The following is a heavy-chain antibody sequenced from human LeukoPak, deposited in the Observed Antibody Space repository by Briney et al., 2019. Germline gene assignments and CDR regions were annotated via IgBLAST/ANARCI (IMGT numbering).Heavy chain of an antibody. CDR2: IKQDGSEK. CDR3: ERDSNSTSCCSRGNY. V-gene: IGHV3-7*04. CDR1: GFAFSSVW. J-gene: IGHJ4*02. D-gene: IGHD2-2*01. Sequence: PGGSLRLSCAASGFAFSSVWMSWVRQAPGKGLEWVANIKQDGSEKYYVDSVKGRFTISRDNAKNSLYLQMNSLRAEDTDVYYCERDSNSTSCCSRGNYWGQGTLVTVSS.